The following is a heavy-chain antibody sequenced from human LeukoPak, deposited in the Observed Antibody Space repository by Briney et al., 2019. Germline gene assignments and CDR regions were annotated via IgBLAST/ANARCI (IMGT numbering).Heavy chain of an antibody. D-gene: IGHD5-18*01. V-gene: IGHV4-31*03. J-gene: IGHJ4*02. CDR2: IYHSGST. CDR1: GGSISSSSHY. Sequence: SETLSLTCTVSGGSISSSSHYWGWIRQPPGKGLEWIGYIYHSGSTFYNPSLKSRVTISADTSKNQLSLKLSSVTAADTAVYYCARRYSYGYFDYWGQGTLVTVSS. CDR3: ARRYSYGYFDY.